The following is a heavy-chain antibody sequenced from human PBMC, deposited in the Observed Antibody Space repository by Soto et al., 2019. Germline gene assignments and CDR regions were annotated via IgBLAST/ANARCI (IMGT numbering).Heavy chain of an antibody. CDR3: ARVHVMVVAGSTFDY. CDR2: IYHGGTT. V-gene: IGHV4-38-2*02. J-gene: IGHJ4*01. D-gene: IGHD6-19*01. CDR1: GYSISSGSY. Sequence: SETLSLTCTVSGYSISSGSYCAWIRQPPGKGPEWIASIYHGGTTFYNPSLKSRITISVDTSNNQFSLKLTSVTAADTAVYYCARVHVMVVAGSTFDYWGHGTLVTVSS.